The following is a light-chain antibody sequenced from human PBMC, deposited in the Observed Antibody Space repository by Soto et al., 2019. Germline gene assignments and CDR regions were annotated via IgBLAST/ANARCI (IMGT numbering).Light chain of an antibody. CDR1: QYVSSRY. J-gene: IGKJ1*01. Sequence: LTQSPGTLSWSAGDRATLSCGASQYVSSRYLAWYPQRPGQAPRLLSYETSTRADGIAARFSVSGSWTEFTLTISSLQSQDFAVYYCQQYVQWHPGTFGQGTKVDIK. V-gene: IGKV3-15*01. CDR3: QQYVQWHPGT. CDR2: ETS.